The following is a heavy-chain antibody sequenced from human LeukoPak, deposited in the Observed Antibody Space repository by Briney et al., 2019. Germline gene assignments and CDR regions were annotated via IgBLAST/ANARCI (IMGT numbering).Heavy chain of an antibody. CDR3: AREPRASDSSGYYNWFDP. V-gene: IGHV1-2*02. CDR1: GYTFTSYY. J-gene: IGHJ5*02. Sequence: ASVKVSCKASGYTFTSYYMHWVRQAPGQGLEWMGWINPNSGGTNYAQKFQGRVTMTRDTSISTAYMELSRLRSDDTAVYYCAREPRASDSSGYYNWFDPWGQGTLVTVSS. CDR2: INPNSGGT. D-gene: IGHD3-22*01.